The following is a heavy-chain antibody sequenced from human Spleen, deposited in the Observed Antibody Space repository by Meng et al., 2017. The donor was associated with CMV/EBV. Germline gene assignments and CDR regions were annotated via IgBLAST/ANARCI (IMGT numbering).Heavy chain of an antibody. D-gene: IGHD3-10*01. Sequence: MVEAGAECKKPGCSVKVSSKASGRTFSSYAISWVRQAPGQGLEWMGGIIPIFGTANYAQKFQGRVTITADESTSTAYMELSSLRSEDTAVYYCAKEVTMVRGVMGYFDYWGQGTLVTVSS. J-gene: IGHJ4*02. V-gene: IGHV1-69*01. CDR2: IIPIFGTA. CDR1: GRTFSSYA. CDR3: AKEVTMVRGVMGYFDY.